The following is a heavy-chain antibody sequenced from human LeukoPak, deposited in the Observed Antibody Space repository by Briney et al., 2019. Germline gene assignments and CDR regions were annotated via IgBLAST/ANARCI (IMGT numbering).Heavy chain of an antibody. CDR3: ARAPEWGKSNFYYYMDV. CDR1: GYTFTSYD. Sequence: ASVKVSCKASGYTFTSYDINWVRQATGQGLEWMGWMNPNSGNTGYAQKFQGRVTMTRNTSINTAYMEWSSLRSEDTAVYYCARAPEWGKSNFYYYMDVWGKGTTVTVSS. CDR2: MNPNSGNT. D-gene: IGHD1-26*01. V-gene: IGHV1-8*01. J-gene: IGHJ6*03.